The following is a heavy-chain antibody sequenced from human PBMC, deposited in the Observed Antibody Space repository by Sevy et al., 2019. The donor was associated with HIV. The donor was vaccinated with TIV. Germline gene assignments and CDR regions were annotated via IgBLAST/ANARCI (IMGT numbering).Heavy chain of an antibody. CDR2: ISGSSNYI. D-gene: IGHD3-16*01. J-gene: IGHJ4*02. CDR1: GFTFDTYS. CDR3: VREGLGGFSYSLDC. Sequence: GGSLRLSCAASGFTFDTYSMNWVRQAPGKGLEWVSFISGSSNYIYYADSVKGRFTVSRDNAKNSLYLQMNSLSAEDTGVYYCVREGLGGFSYSLDCWGQGTLVTVSS. V-gene: IGHV3-21*01.